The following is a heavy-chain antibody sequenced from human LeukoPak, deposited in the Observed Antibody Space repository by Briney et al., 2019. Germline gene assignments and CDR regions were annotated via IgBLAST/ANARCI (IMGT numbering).Heavy chain of an antibody. CDR1: GYTFTGYY. D-gene: IGHD3-22*01. J-gene: IGHJ4*02. V-gene: IGHV1-2*02. Sequence: ASVKVSCKASGYTFTGYYMHWVRQAPGQGLEWMGWINPNSGGTNYAQKFQERVTITRDMSTSTAYMELSSLRSEDTAVYYCAADIRYDSSGYAQGYWGQGTLVTVSS. CDR3: AADIRYDSSGYAQGY. CDR2: INPNSGGT.